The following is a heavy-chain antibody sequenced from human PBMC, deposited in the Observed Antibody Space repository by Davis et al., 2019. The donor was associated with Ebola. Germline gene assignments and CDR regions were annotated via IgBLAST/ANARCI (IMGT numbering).Heavy chain of an antibody. V-gene: IGHV3-73*01. CDR3: TRGAPYFMDV. Sequence: GGSLRLSCAASGFTFSGSAMHWVRQASGKGLEWVGRIRRKANSYATAYAASVKGRFTISRDDSKNTAYLQMNSLKTEDTAVYYCTRGAPYFMDVWGQGTTVTVSS. CDR1: GFTFSGSA. CDR2: IRRKANSYAT. J-gene: IGHJ6*02. D-gene: IGHD2/OR15-2a*01.